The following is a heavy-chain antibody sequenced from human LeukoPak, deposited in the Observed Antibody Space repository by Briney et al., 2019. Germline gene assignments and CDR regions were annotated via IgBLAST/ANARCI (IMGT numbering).Heavy chain of an antibody. CDR2: IRAYNGNT. V-gene: IGHV1-18*01. Sequence: ASVKVSCKASGGTFSSYAISWVRQAPGQGLEWMGWIRAYNGNTNYAQKLQGRVTMTTDTSTSTAYMELGSLRSDDTAVYYCARAVAANYYYYMDVWGKGTTVTVSS. J-gene: IGHJ6*03. CDR1: GGTFSSYA. D-gene: IGHD6-13*01. CDR3: ARAVAANYYYYMDV.